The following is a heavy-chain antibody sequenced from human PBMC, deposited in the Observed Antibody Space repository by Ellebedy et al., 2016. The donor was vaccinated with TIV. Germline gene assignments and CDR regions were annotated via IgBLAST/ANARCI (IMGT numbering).Heavy chain of an antibody. CDR3: ARGPYYSDPSAPYAHY. J-gene: IGHJ4*02. CDR1: GFDVSSYY. Sequence: GESLKISCAASGFDVSSYYMSWVRQAPGKGLVWVSLINHDGRSTTYADSVKGRFTISRDNAKSTLYLQMNSLGAEDTAVYYCARGPYYSDPSAPYAHYWGQGTLVTVSS. D-gene: IGHD3-22*01. CDR2: INHDGRST. V-gene: IGHV3-74*01.